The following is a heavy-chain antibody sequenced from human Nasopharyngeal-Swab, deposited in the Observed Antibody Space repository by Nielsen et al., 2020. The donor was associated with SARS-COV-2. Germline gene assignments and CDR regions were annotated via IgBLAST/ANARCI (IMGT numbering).Heavy chain of an antibody. CDR1: GGTFSSYA. CDR3: ARNPVDYDYVWGSYRYRTFDY. J-gene: IGHJ4*02. Sequence: SVKVSCKASGGTFSSYAISWVRQAPGQGLEWMGGIIPIFGTANCAQKFQGRVTITADKSTSTAYMELSSLRSEDTAVYYCARNPVDYDYVWGSYRYRTFDYWGQGTLVTVSS. CDR2: IIPIFGTA. V-gene: IGHV1-69*06. D-gene: IGHD3-16*02.